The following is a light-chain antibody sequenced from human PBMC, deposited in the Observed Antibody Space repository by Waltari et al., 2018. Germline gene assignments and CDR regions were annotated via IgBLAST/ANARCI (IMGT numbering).Light chain of an antibody. Sequence: QSVLSQPPSASGTPGPRVTISCSGSDYNIGNHFVSWYHQLPGAAPKLLIYRNNHRPSGVPDRFSGSKSGPSASLAISGLRSEDEALYYCASWDGSLGGVVFGGGTKLTVL. V-gene: IGLV1-47*01. CDR3: ASWDGSLGGVV. CDR2: RNN. J-gene: IGLJ2*01. CDR1: DYNIGNHF.